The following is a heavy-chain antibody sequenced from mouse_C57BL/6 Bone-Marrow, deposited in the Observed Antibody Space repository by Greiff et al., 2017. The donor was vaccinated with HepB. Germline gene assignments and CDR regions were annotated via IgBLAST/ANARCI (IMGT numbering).Heavy chain of an antibody. Sequence: EVQRVESGGGLVQPGGSMKLSCAASGFTFSDAWMDWVRQSPEKGLEWVAEIRNKANNHATYYAESVKGRFTISRDDSKSSVYLQMNSLRAEDTGIYYCTRRRSTMVTTYFDYWGQGTTLTVSS. CDR2: IRNKANNHAT. J-gene: IGHJ2*01. V-gene: IGHV6-6*01. D-gene: IGHD2-2*01. CDR3: TRRRSTMVTTYFDY. CDR1: GFTFSDAW.